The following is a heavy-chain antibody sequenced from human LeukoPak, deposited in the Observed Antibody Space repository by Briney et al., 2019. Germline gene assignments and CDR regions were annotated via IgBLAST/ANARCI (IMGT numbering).Heavy chain of an antibody. CDR1: GFTFSSYW. CDR2: IKQDGSEK. V-gene: IGHV3-7*01. Sequence: GGSLRLSCAASGFTFSSYWMSWVRQAPGKGLEWVANIKQDGSEKYYVDSVKGRFTISRDNAKNSLYLQMNSLRAEDTAVYYCAKGFLVSTSCRYGMDVGAQGTTVTVSS. D-gene: IGHD2-2*01. CDR3: AKGFLVSTSCRYGMDV. J-gene: IGHJ6*02.